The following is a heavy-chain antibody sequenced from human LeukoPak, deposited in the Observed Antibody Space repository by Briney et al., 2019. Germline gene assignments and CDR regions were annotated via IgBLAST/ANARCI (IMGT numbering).Heavy chain of an antibody. CDR1: GFTFTHSW. J-gene: IGHJ4*02. D-gene: IGHD6-6*01. CDR3: VRALGSSSADY. Sequence: GGSLRLSCAASGFTFTHSWMSWVRQAPGKGLEWVANIKQDGSEKYYVDSVEGRFTISRDNAKNSVSLQMNSLRAEDTAVYYCVRALGSSSADYWGQGTLVTVSS. CDR2: IKQDGSEK. V-gene: IGHV3-7*01.